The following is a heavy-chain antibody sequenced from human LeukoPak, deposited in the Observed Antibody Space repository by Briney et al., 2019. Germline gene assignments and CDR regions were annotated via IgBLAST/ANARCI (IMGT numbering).Heavy chain of an antibody. CDR1: GDTVSNRNAA. CDR3: AREGVGATMAN. D-gene: IGHD1-26*01. V-gene: IGHV6-1*01. J-gene: IGHJ4*02. CDR2: TYYRSKWYN. Sequence: SQILSLTCAISGDTVSNRNAAWNWIRQSPTRGLEWLGRTYYRSKWYNDYAVFMKGRTDINPDTSKNQFSLRLNPVTPEDTAVYFCAREGVGATMANWGQGTLVTVSS.